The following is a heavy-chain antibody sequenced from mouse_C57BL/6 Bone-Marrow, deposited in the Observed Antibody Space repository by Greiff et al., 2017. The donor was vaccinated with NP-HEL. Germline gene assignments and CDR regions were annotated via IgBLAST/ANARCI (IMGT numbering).Heavy chain of an antibody. J-gene: IGHJ1*03. Sequence: VQLQQSGAELVRPGASVKLSCTASGFNIKDDYMHWVKQRPEQGLEWIGWIDPENGDTEYVSQFKGKATLTADTSSNTAYLQLSSLTSEDTAVYSCTTCYYYGSSPWYFDVWGTGTTVTVTA. CDR2: IDPENGDT. CDR3: TTCYYYGSSPWYFDV. V-gene: IGHV14-4*01. D-gene: IGHD1-1*01. CDR1: GFNIKDDY.